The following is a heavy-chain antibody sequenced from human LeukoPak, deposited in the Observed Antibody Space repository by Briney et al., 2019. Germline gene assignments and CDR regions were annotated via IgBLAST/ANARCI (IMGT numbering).Heavy chain of an antibody. CDR1: GFTFSSYG. V-gene: IGHV3-30*02. J-gene: IGHJ5*02. Sequence: GGSLRLSCAASGFTFSSYGMHWVRQAPGKGLEWVAFIRYDGSNKYYADSVKGRFTISRDNSKNTLYLQMNSLRAEDTAVYYCAKFPSKIHPFDPRGQGTLVTVSS. CDR2: IRYDGSNK. CDR3: AKFPSKIHPFDP.